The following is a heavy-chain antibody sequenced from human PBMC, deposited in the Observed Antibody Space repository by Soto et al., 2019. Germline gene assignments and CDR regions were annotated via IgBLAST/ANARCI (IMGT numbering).Heavy chain of an antibody. Sequence: GESLKISCKGSGYTFTDYRIGWVRQLPGKGLEWMGIIYPGDSDTRYSPSFQGQVTITADKSTSTAYLQWNTLKASDTAMYYCVRPNFGALTHFDFWGQGTLVTVSS. CDR1: GYTFTDYR. CDR2: IYPGDSDT. J-gene: IGHJ4*02. CDR3: VRPNFGALTHFDF. D-gene: IGHD3-16*01. V-gene: IGHV5-51*01.